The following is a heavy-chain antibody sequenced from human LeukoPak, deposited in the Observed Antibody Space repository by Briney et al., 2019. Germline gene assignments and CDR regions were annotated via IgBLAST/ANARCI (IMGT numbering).Heavy chain of an antibody. CDR2: ISWNSGTL. D-gene: IGHD3-10*01. J-gene: IGHJ6*02. V-gene: IGHV3-9*01. CDR1: GFTFNDFA. Sequence: GGSLRLSCAASGFTFNDFAMHWVRQPPGKGLEWVSGISWNSGTLGYADSVRGRFTISRDNAKNSLYLQMNSLTAEDTALYYCAKSQGVLTSYYSFGLDVWGQGTTVTVSS. CDR3: AKSQGVLTSYYSFGLDV.